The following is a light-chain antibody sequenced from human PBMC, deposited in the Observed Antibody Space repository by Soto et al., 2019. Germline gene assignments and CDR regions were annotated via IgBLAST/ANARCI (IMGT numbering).Light chain of an antibody. CDR3: CSYAGTYTFYV. CDR2: DVT. Sequence: QSVLTQPRSVSGSPGQSVTISCTGTSSDVGGYDLVSWYQQHPGKAPKLMIYDVTKRPSGVPDRFSGSRSGNTASLTASGLQAEDDADYYCCSYAGTYTFYVFGTGTKLTVL. CDR1: SSDVGGYDL. V-gene: IGLV2-11*01. J-gene: IGLJ1*01.